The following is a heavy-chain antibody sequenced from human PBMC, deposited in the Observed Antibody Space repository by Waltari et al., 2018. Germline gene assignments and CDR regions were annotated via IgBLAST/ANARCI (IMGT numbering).Heavy chain of an antibody. CDR2: IKSKSAGETT. Sequence: EAQLVESGGGLVRSGGYLTLSCVASGFSFPNVCINWVRQTPGKGLEWVGLIKSKSAGETTDYTAPVKGRYTISRDDSKDTLYPQMNSLKSEDTAVYYCTTLLGFCNGGNCYPYWGQGTLVTVSS. V-gene: IGHV3-15*07. J-gene: IGHJ4*02. CDR1: GFSFPNVC. D-gene: IGHD2-15*01. CDR3: TTLLGFCNGGNCYPY.